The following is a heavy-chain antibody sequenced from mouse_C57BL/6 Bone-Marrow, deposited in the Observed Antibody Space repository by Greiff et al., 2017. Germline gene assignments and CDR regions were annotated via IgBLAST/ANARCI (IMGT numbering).Heavy chain of an antibody. CDR2: IYPGTSAT. J-gene: IGHJ2*01. Sequence: VQLQQSGPVLARPGASVQMSCKTSGYTFTSYWMHWVKQRTGQGLEWIGAIYPGTSATSYNQQFKGKAKLTAVTSAITAYKELISLTNEDSAGYYGTGNSIGGVDDGGQGTTLTGAS. D-gene: IGHD2-10*02. CDR3: TGNSIGGVDD. V-gene: IGHV1-5*01. CDR1: GYTFTSYW.